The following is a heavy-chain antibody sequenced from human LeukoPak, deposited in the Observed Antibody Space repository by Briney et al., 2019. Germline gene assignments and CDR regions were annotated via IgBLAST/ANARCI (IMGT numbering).Heavy chain of an antibody. V-gene: IGHV4-30-4*01. CDR1: GGSISSGDYY. CDR3: ARESSIYGSVTDAFDI. D-gene: IGHD3-10*01. Sequence: SETLSLTCTVSGGSISSGDYYWSWIRQPPGKGLEWIGYIYYSGSTYYNPSLKSRVTISVDTSKNQFSLKLSSVTAADTAVYYCARESSIYGSVTDAFDIWGQGTMVTVSS. CDR2: IYYSGST. J-gene: IGHJ3*02.